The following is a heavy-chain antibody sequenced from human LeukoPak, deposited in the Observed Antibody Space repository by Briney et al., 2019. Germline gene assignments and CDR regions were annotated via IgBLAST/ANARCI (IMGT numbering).Heavy chain of an antibody. D-gene: IGHD1-26*01. CDR2: ISGSGGST. CDR3: AKDTVEGSGD. J-gene: IGHJ1*01. Sequence: GGSLRLSRAASGFTFSSYAMSWVRQAPGKGLEWVSTISGSGGSTYYADSVKGRFTISRDSSKNTLYLQMNSLRAEDTAVYYCAKDTVEGSGDWGQGTLVTVSS. CDR1: GFTFSSYA. V-gene: IGHV3-23*01.